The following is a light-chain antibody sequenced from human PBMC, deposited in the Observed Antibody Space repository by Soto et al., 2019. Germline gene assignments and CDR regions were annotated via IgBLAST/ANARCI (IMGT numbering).Light chain of an antibody. CDR3: QQYNNLWT. V-gene: IGKV1-5*01. CDR2: DAS. Sequence: DIQITQSPSALSASVGDRVTSTCRASQSDSGWLAWYQQTPGKAPRLPSYDASYLERGVPSRFSGSGSGTDFTLTISDLQPDDLGTYYCQQYNNLWTFGPGTKVEI. J-gene: IGKJ1*01. CDR1: QSDSGW.